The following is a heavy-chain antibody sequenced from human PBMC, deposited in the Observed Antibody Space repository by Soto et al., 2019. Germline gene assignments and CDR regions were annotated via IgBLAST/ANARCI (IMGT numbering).Heavy chain of an antibody. CDR3: AREAAPALNH. Sequence: QVQLVQSGAEVKKPGASVKVSCKASGYTFTSYDINWVRQATGQGLEWMGWMNPNSGNTGYAQKFHGRVTMTRITSIRTAYMELRRLRSEVTAVYYCAREAAPALNHWGQETLVTVSS. J-gene: IGHJ5*02. CDR1: GYTFTSYD. V-gene: IGHV1-8*01. CDR2: MNPNSGNT. D-gene: IGHD6-6*01.